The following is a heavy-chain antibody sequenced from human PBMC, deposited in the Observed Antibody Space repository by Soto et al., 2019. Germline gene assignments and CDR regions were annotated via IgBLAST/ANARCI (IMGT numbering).Heavy chain of an antibody. J-gene: IGHJ4*02. V-gene: IGHV3-23*01. Sequence: GGSLRLSCAASGFTFSSYAMSWVRQAPGKGLEWVLAISDSGGGTYYTDSVKGRFTISRDNSKNTLYLQMNSLRADDTAVYYCAKDRDYPMYWGQGTLVTVSS. CDR2: ISDSGGGT. CDR1: GFTFSSYA. CDR3: AKDRDYPMY. D-gene: IGHD5-12*01.